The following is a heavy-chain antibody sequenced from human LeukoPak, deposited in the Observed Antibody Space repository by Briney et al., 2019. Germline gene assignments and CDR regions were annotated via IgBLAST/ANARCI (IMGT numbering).Heavy chain of an antibody. V-gene: IGHV3-43*01. CDR3: AEGGASSSWSPLDY. CDR2: ISWDGGST. D-gene: IGHD6-13*01. Sequence: GGSLRLSCAASGFTFDDYTMHWVRQAPGKGLEWVSLISWDGGSTYYADSVKGRFTISRDNSKNSLYLQMNSLRTEDTALYYCAEGGASSSWSPLDYWGQGTLVTVSS. CDR1: GFTFDDYT. J-gene: IGHJ4*02.